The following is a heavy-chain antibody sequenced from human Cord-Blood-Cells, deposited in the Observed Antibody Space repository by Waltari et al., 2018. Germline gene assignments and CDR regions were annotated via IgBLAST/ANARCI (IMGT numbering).Heavy chain of an antibody. D-gene: IGHD6-13*01. J-gene: IGHJ4*02. CDR1: GGSFSGYY. CDR3: AREPHSSPFDY. V-gene: IGHV4-34*01. Sequence: QVQLQQWGAGLLTPSETLPLTCAVYGGSFSGYYWCWLRQPPGKGLEWIGEINHSGSTNYNPSLKSRVTISVDTSKNQFSLKLSSVTAADTAVYYCAREPHSSPFDYWGQGTLVTVSS. CDR2: INHSGST.